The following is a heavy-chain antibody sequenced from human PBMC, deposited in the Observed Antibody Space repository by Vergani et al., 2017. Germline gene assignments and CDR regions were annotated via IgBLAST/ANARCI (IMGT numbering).Heavy chain of an antibody. D-gene: IGHD1-26*01. CDR3: ARAPYSGSHPIDC. CDR2: IIPIFGTA. Sequence: QVQLVQSGAEVKKPGASVKVSCKASGYTFTSCGISWVRQAPGQGLEWMGRIIPIFGTANYAQKFQGRVTITADESTSTAYMELSSLRSEDTAVYYCARAPYSGSHPIDCWGQGTLVTVSS. J-gene: IGHJ4*02. V-gene: IGHV1-69*13. CDR1: GYTFTSCG.